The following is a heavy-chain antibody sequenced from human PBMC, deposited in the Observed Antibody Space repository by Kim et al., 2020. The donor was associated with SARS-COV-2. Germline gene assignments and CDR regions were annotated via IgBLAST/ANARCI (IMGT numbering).Heavy chain of an antibody. Sequence: ARGGRTSYAQKSQGRATMTRDTSTSTVYMELSSLRSEDTAVYYCARSGMDVWGQGTTVTVSS. CDR2: ARGGRT. CDR3: ARSGMDV. J-gene: IGHJ6*02. V-gene: IGHV1-46*01.